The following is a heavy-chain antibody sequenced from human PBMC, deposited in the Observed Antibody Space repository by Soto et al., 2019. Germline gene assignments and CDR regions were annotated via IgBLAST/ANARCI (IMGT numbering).Heavy chain of an antibody. D-gene: IGHD6-19*01. CDR1: SGSMNSAAYY. J-gene: IGHJ4*02. CDR3: ARQNPYSTGSYYFDY. CDR2: IYYNGSP. Sequence: PSETPSIPCTACSGSMNSAAYYSSWIRQHPGKGLEWIGYIYYNGSPYYNPSLRGRVTMSLATAQNQSSLRLSYVTAADTAVYFCARQNPYSTGSYYFDYCGQRSLVTVSS. V-gene: IGHV4-31*03.